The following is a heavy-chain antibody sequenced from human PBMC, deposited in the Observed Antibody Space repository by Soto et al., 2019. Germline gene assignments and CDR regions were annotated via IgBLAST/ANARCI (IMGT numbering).Heavy chain of an antibody. CDR3: AGGSYYYYGMDV. D-gene: IGHD1-26*01. V-gene: IGHV3-74*01. CDR2: INSDGSST. Sequence: PGGSLRLSCAASGFTFGSYWMHWVRQAPGKGLVWVSRINSDGSSTSYADSVKGRFTISRDNVKNTLYLQMNSLRAEDTAVYYCAGGSYYYYGMDVWGQGTTVTVSS. CDR1: GFTFGSYW. J-gene: IGHJ6*02.